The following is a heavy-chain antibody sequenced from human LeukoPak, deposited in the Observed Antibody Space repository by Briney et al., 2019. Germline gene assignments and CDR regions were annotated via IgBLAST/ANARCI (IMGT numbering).Heavy chain of an antibody. D-gene: IGHD3-10*01. CDR2: INHSGST. Sequence: PSETLTLTYAVFGGSYSGYYWSWIRQPPGKALEWIGEINHSGSTNYNPSLKSRVTISVDTSKNQFSLKLSSVTAADTAVYYCARARYYGSGSYYRLDYWGQGTLVTVSS. V-gene: IGHV4-34*01. CDR3: ARARYYGSGSYYRLDY. J-gene: IGHJ4*02. CDR1: GGSYSGYY.